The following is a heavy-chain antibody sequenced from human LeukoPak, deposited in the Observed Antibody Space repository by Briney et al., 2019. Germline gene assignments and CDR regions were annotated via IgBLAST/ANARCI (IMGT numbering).Heavy chain of an antibody. CDR2: ISYDGSNK. Sequence: PSGGSLRLSCAASGFTFSSYGMHWVRQAPGKGLEWVAVISYDGSNKYYADSVKGRFTISRDNSKNSLYLQMNSLRAEDTAVYYCAKGNYGDYPLYFDYWGQGTLVTVSS. J-gene: IGHJ4*02. CDR3: AKGNYGDYPLYFDY. D-gene: IGHD4-17*01. V-gene: IGHV3-30*18. CDR1: GFTFSSYG.